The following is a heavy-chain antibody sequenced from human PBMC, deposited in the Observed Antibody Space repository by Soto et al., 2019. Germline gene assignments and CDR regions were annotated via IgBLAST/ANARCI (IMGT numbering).Heavy chain of an antibody. CDR3: ASDRMHSGYGYYYYYGMDV. J-gene: IGHJ6*02. Sequence: GGSLRLSCSASGFTFSSYGMHWVRQAPGKGLEWMAVIWYDGSNKYYADSVKGRFTISRDNSKNTLYLQMNSLRAEDTAVYYCASDRMHSGYGYYYYYGMDVWGQGTTVTVSS. D-gene: IGHD5-12*01. V-gene: IGHV3-33*01. CDR1: GFTFSSYG. CDR2: IWYDGSNK.